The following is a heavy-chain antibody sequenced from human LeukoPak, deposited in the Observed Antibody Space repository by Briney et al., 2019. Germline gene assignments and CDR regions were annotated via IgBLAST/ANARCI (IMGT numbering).Heavy chain of an antibody. J-gene: IGHJ4*02. V-gene: IGHV1-3*03. CDR1: GYTFTSYG. D-gene: IGHD3-3*01. CDR2: INAGNGNT. Sequence: GASVKVSCKASGYTFTSYGISWVRQAPGQRLEWMGWINAGNGNTKYSQEFQGRVTITRDTSASTAYMELSSLRSEGMAVYYCARSRITIFGVVLDYWGQGTLVTVSS. CDR3: ARSRITIFGVVLDY.